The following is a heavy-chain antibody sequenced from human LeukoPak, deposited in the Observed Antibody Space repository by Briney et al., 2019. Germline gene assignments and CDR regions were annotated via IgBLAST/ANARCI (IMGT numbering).Heavy chain of an antibody. CDR1: GFTFSNYG. D-gene: IGHD1-7*01. CDR3: AKDGELELMVY. Sequence: GGSLRLSCAASGFTFSNYGMHWVRQAPGKGLEWVAVISYDGSNKYYADSVKGRFTISRDNSKNTLYLQMNSLRAEDTAVYYCAKDGELELMVYWGQGTLVTVSS. CDR2: ISYDGSNK. V-gene: IGHV3-30*18. J-gene: IGHJ4*02.